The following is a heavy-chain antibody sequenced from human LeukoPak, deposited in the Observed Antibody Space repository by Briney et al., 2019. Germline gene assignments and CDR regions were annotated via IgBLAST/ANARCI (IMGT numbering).Heavy chain of an antibody. Sequence: GGCLRLSCAASGFTFSSYGMHWVRQAPGKGLEWVAVIWYDGSNKYYADSVKGRFTISRDNSKNTLYLQMNSLRAEDTAVYYCARDSVVTLALDYWGQGTLVTVSS. CDR2: IWYDGSNK. V-gene: IGHV3-33*01. CDR3: ARDSVVTLALDY. D-gene: IGHD4-23*01. CDR1: GFTFSSYG. J-gene: IGHJ4*02.